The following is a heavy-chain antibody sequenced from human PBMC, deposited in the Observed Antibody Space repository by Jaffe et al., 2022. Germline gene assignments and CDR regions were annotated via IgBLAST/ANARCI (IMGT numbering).Heavy chain of an antibody. V-gene: IGHV4-34*01. CDR1: GGSFSGYY. CDR2: INHSGST. J-gene: IGHJ4*02. CDR3: ARGQGRVSGWQRYFDY. Sequence: QVQLQQWGAGLLKPSETLSLTCAVYGGSFSGYYWSWIRQPPGKGLEWIGEINHSGSTNYNPSLKSRVTISVDTSKNQFSLKLSSVTAADTAVYYCARGQGRVSGWQRYFDYWGQGTLVTVSS. D-gene: IGHD6-19*01.